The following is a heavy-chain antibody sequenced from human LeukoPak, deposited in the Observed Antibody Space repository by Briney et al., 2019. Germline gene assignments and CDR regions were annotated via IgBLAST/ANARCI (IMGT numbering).Heavy chain of an antibody. D-gene: IGHD2-2*01. CDR3: ARGSTSSARSHFDY. CDR1: GFTFSSYA. V-gene: IGHV3-23*05. Sequence: PGGSLRLSCAASGFTFSSYAMSWVRQAPGKGLEWVSAIYSGGSTYYADSVKGRFTISRDNSKNTLYLQMNSLRAEDTAVYYCARGSTSSARSHFDYWGLGTLVTVSS. CDR2: IYSGGST. J-gene: IGHJ4*02.